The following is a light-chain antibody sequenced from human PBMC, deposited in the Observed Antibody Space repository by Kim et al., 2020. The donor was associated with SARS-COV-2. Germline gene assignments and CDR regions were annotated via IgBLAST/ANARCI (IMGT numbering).Light chain of an antibody. CDR3: QQYNNWPRM. V-gene: IGKV3-15*01. J-gene: IGKJ1*01. Sequence: EIVMTQSPATLSVSPGERATLSCRASQSVSTNLVWYQQKPGQAPRLLMYDASARATGIPARFSGSGSGTEFTLTISSLQSEDFAVYYCQQYNNWPRMFGQGTKVDIK. CDR2: DAS. CDR1: QSVSTN.